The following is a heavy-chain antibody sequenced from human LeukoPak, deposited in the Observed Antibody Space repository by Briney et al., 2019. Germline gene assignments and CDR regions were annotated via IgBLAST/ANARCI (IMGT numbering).Heavy chain of an antibody. D-gene: IGHD6-13*01. J-gene: IGHJ6*02. CDR2: ITGDGGGT. V-gene: IGHV3-23*01. CDR3: AKGDGSSSWYPYSMDV. Sequence: PGGSLRLSCVASGFTFRSSVMSWVRQAPGKRLEWVSAITGDGGGTNHADSVKGRFTISRDNSKNTLYLQMNSLRAEDTAVYNCAKGDGSSSWYPYSMDVWGQGTTVTVSS. CDR1: GFTFRSSV.